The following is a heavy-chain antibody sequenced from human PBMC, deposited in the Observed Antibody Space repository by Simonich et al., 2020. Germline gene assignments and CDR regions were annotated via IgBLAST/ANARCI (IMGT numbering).Heavy chain of an antibody. D-gene: IGHD6-13*01. CDR2: RSSSSSYI. CDR3: ARDAAGDY. Sequence: EVQLVESGGGLVKPGGSLRLSCAASGFTFSSYSMNWVRQAPGKGRGWVLSRSSSSSYIYYADSVKGRFTISRDNAKNSLYLQMNSLRAEDTAVYYCARDAAGDYWGQGTLVTVSS. J-gene: IGHJ4*02. V-gene: IGHV3-21*01. CDR1: GFTFSSYS.